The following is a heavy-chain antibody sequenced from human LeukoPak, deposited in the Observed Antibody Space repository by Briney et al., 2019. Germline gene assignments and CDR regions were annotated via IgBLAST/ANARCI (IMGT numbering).Heavy chain of an antibody. J-gene: IGHJ4*02. CDR3: ARRVAVAGGGWYFDY. V-gene: IGHV4-4*09. D-gene: IGHD6-19*01. Sequence: SETLSLTCTVSGGSISSYYWSWIRQPPGNGLEWIGYIYTSGSTNYNPSLKSRVTISVDTSKNQFSLKLSSVTAADTAVYYCARRVAVAGGGWYFDYWGQGTLVTVSS. CDR2: IYTSGST. CDR1: GGSISSYY.